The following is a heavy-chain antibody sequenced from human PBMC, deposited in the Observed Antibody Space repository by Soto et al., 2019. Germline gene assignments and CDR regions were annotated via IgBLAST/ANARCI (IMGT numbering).Heavy chain of an antibody. CDR2: INPYNANT. CDR1: GYNFTNHG. V-gene: IGHV1-18*04. D-gene: IGHD3-16*01. Sequence: VQLGQSGTEVKKPWASVKGSCKTSGYNFTNHGINWVRQAPGQGLEWMGWINPYNANTNYAQKLQGRVTMTSDTSTTTAYMDLRSLTSDDTAVYYCARDRVAGIWGDAFDIWGQGTVVTVSS. J-gene: IGHJ3*02. CDR3: ARDRVAGIWGDAFDI.